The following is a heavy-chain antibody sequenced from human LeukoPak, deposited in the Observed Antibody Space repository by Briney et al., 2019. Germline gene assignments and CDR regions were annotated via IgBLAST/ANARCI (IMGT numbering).Heavy chain of an antibody. CDR2: INPNSGGT. CDR3: ARDAEVAKSETVHYYYYLDL. CDR1: GYTFTGYY. J-gene: IGHJ6*03. V-gene: IGHV1-2*02. D-gene: IGHD5-24*01. Sequence: GASVKVSCKASGYTFTGYYMHWVRQAPGQGLEWMGWINPNSGGTNYAQKFQGRVTMTRDTSISTAYMELSRLRSDDTAVYFWARDAEVAKSETVHYYYYLDLWGKGTTVTVSS.